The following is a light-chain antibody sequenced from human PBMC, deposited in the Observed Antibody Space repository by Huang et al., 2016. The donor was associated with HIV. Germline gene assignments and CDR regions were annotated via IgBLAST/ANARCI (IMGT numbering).Light chain of an antibody. Sequence: EVVMTQSPAILSVSPGERVTLSCRANRSVSTNLAWYQQRPGQAPRLLIYGSSTRAPGIPARFSGSGSGTDFSLTISSLQSEDFALYYCHQYNNWLLSFGGWTRVDI. CDR3: HQYNNWLLS. CDR1: RSVSTN. J-gene: IGKJ4*01. V-gene: IGKV3-15*01. CDR2: GSS.